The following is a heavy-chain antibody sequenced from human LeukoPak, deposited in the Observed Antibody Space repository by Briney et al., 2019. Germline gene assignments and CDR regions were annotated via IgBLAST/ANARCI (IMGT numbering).Heavy chain of an antibody. V-gene: IGHV3-73*01. CDR2: IRSKANSYAT. Sequence: GGSLKLSCAASGFTFSGSAMHWVRQASGKGLGWVGRIRSKANSYATAYAASVKGRFTISRDDSKNTAYLQMNSLKTEDTAVYYCTTIVVVPAAIVDYWGQGTLVTVSS. CDR3: TTIVVVPAAIVDY. D-gene: IGHD2-2*02. J-gene: IGHJ4*02. CDR1: GFTFSGSA.